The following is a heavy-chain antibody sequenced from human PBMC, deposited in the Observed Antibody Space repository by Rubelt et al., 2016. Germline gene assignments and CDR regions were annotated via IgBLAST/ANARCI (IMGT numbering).Heavy chain of an antibody. CDR2: IFYSGST. V-gene: IGHV4-39*07. Sequence: QVQLQESGPGLVKPSETLSLTCTVSGGSVSSGSYYWSWIRQPPGKGLEWVGRIFYSGSTYYNPSLKSRVTISVDTSKNQFSPKLSSVTAADTAVYYCARVGVAGSFDYWGQGTLVTVSS. CDR3: ARVGVAGSFDY. D-gene: IGHD6-19*01. J-gene: IGHJ4*02. CDR1: GGSVSSGSYY.